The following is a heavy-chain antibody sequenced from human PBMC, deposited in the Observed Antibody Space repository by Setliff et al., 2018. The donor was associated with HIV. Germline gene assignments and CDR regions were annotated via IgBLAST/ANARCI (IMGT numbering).Heavy chain of an antibody. Sequence: PSETLSLTCTVSGGSISSGSHYWSWIRQSAGKGLEWTGRKNSSGSTNYNPSLKSRVTISVDTSKNQFSLKLSSVTAADTAVYYCATEGRRDGYNPGFDYWGQGTLVTVSS. CDR2: KNSSGST. V-gene: IGHV4-61*02. CDR3: ATEGRRDGYNPGFDY. D-gene: IGHD5-12*01. CDR1: GGSISSGSHY. J-gene: IGHJ4*02.